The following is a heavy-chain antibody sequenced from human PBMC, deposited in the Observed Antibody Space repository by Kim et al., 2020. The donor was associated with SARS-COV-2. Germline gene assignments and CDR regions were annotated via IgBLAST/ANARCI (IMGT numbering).Heavy chain of an antibody. V-gene: IGHV3-33*06. CDR3: AKDKGKYYFDY. Sequence: FYADNVKGRFTISRDNSRNTLSLQMGSLRAEDTAVYYCAKDKGKYYFDYWGQGTLVTVSS. J-gene: IGHJ4*02.